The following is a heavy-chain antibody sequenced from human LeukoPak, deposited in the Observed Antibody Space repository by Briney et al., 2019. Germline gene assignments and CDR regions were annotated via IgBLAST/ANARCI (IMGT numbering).Heavy chain of an antibody. V-gene: IGHV4-39*01. CDR3: ARQSYDDRPFDY. CDR2: IYYSGGT. D-gene: IGHD3-10*01. J-gene: IGHJ4*02. CDR1: GGSISSSSYY. Sequence: SETLSLTCSVSGGSISSSSYYWGWIRQPPGKGLEWIGTIYYSGGTYYSPSLRSRVTISIDTSKNQFSLRLSSLTPADTALYYCARQSYDDRPFDYWGQGALVTVSS.